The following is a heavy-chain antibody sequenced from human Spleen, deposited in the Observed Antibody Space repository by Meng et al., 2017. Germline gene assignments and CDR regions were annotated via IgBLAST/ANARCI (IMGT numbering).Heavy chain of an antibody. CDR1: GNTFPGYW. J-gene: IGHJ4*02. CDR2: INPKRGDT. CDR3: ARDEDISAAGKLFGDY. Sequence: SGAMGKDSWGYGEFSCKASGNTFPGYWLHWGRRAPGQGLEWMGRINPKRGDTHYAQRFQGRVTMTGDTSISTAYMELSGLRSDDTAMYYCARDEDISAAGKLFGDYWGQGTLVTVSS. V-gene: IGHV1-2*06. D-gene: IGHD6-25*01.